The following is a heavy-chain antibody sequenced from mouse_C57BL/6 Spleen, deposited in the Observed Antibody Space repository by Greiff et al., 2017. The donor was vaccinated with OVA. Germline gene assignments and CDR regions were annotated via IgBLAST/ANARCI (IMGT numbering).Heavy chain of an antibody. CDR1: GFTFSDYY. D-gene: IGHD1-1*01. CDR3: ARHRYYGHYYAMDY. V-gene: IGHV5-12*01. Sequence: EVKLVESGGGLVQPGGSLKLSCAASGFTFSDYYMYWVRQTPEKRLEWVAYISNGGGSTYYPDTVKGRFTISRDNAKNTLYLQMSRLKSEDTAMYYCARHRYYGHYYAMDYWGQGTSVTVSS. J-gene: IGHJ4*01. CDR2: ISNGGGST.